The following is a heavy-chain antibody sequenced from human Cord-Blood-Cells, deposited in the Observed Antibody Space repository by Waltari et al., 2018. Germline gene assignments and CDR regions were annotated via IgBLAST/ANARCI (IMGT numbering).Heavy chain of an antibody. V-gene: IGHV1-2*04. J-gene: IGHJ6*02. Sequence: QVQLVQSGAEVKKPGASVKVSCKASGYTFTGYYMHWVRQAPGQGLEWMVWSHPNSGGTNYPQKCQGWVTMTRDTSISTAYMELSRLRSDDTAVYYCARVRAGYGMDVWGQGTTVTVSS. CDR1: GYTFTGYY. CDR3: ARVRAGYGMDV. D-gene: IGHD3-10*01. CDR2: SHPNSGGT.